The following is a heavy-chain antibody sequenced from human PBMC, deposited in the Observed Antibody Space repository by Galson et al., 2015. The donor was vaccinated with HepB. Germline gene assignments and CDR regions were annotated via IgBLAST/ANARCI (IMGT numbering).Heavy chain of an antibody. J-gene: IGHJ6*02. Sequence: SVKVSCKASGGTFSSYTISWVRQAPGQGLEWMGRIIPILGIANYAQKFQGRVTITADKSTSTAYMELSSLRSEDTAVYYCARERVTMVRGVIITSNVPGTLASYGMDVWGQGTTVTVSS. D-gene: IGHD3-10*01. CDR3: ARERVTMVRGVIITSNVPGTLASYGMDV. CDR1: GGTFSSYT. CDR2: IIPILGIA. V-gene: IGHV1-69*04.